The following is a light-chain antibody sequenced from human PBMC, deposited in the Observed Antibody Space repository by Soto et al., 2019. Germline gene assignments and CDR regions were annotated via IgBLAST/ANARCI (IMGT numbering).Light chain of an antibody. Sequence: QSVLTQPPSASGTPGQRVTISCSGSSSNIGSNTVNWYQQLPGTAPKLLIYSNNQRPSGVPDRVSGSKSGTSASLAISGLQSEDEADYYCAAWDDSLNGLYVFGTGTRSPS. CDR1: SSNIGSNT. CDR3: AAWDDSLNGLYV. V-gene: IGLV1-44*01. CDR2: SNN. J-gene: IGLJ1*01.